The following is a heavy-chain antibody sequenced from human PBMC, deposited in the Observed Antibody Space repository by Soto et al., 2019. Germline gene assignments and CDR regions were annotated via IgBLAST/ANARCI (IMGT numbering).Heavy chain of an antibody. V-gene: IGHV1-46*03. Sequence: ASVKVSCKASGYTFTSYYMHWVRQAPGQGLEWMGIINPSGGSTSYAQKFQGRVTMTRDTSTSTVYMELSSLRSEDTAVYYCARTNPRIAAIRGWFDSWGQGTLVTVSS. D-gene: IGHD6-6*01. J-gene: IGHJ5*01. CDR3: ARTNPRIAAIRGWFDS. CDR1: GYTFTSYY. CDR2: INPSGGST.